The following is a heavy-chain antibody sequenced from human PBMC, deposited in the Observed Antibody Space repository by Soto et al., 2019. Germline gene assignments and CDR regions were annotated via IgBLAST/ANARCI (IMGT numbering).Heavy chain of an antibody. J-gene: IGHJ4*02. Sequence: EVQLLDSGGGLVQPGGSLRLSCEASGFTFSNYAMNWVRQAPGKGLEWALGISGGGDNTYYADSVKGRFTISRDNSKNTVFLQINILRAEDTAVYYCAKERLARCFDYWGQGTLVTVSS. CDR3: AKERLARCFDY. CDR1: GFTFSNYA. CDR2: ISGGGDNT. V-gene: IGHV3-23*01.